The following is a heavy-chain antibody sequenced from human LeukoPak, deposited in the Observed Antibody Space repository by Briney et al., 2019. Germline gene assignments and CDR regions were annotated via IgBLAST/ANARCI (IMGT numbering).Heavy chain of an antibody. J-gene: IGHJ4*02. V-gene: IGHV3-13*01. Sequence: HTGGSLRLSCAASGFTLSSYDMHWVRQATGKGLEWVSAIGSAGGTYYPGSVKGRFTISRENAKNSLYLQMDSLRAGDTAVYYCARGCERGFDYWGQGTLVTVSS. CDR3: ARGCERGFDY. D-gene: IGHD3-16*01. CDR1: GFTLSSYD. CDR2: IGSAGGT.